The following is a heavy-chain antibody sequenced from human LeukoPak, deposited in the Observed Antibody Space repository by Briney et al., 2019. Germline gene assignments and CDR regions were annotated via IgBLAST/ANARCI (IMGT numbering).Heavy chain of an antibody. J-gene: IGHJ4*02. CDR3: ARVLGVAADGRFDY. CDR2: INYSGST. Sequence: KLSETLSLTCAVYGGSFSGYYWSWIRQPPGKGLEWIGEINYSGSTNYNPSLKRRVTISVDTSKNQFSLKLSSVTAADTAVYYCARVLGVAADGRFDYWGQGTLVTVSS. CDR1: GGSFSGYY. V-gene: IGHV4-34*01. D-gene: IGHD6-13*01.